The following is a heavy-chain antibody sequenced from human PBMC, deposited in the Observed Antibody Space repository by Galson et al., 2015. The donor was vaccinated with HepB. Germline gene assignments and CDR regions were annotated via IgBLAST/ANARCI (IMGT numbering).Heavy chain of an antibody. J-gene: IGHJ4*02. D-gene: IGHD3-10*01. V-gene: IGHV1-18*04. CDR1: GYTFTNYG. Sequence: SVKVSCKASGYTFTNYGIGWVRQAPGQGLEWMGWISPYNGNTNYAQKVQGRVSMTRDASTSTAYMELRRLTSDDTAVYYCAREEYALGIWGQGTLVTVSS. CDR2: ISPYNGNT. CDR3: AREEYALGI.